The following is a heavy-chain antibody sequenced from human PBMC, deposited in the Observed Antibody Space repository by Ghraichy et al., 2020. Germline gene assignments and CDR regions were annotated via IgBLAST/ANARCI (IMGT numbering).Heavy chain of an antibody. CDR3: ARNPLGSHNWFDP. CDR1: GAATSSYY. D-gene: IGHD3-16*01. V-gene: IGHV4-59*01. CDR2: IFHSGST. Sequence: SETLSLTCTVSGAATSSYYWSWIRQPPGKGLEWIGCIFHSGSTNYNPSLKSRVTISVDTSKNQFSLRLSSVTAADTAVYYCARNPLGSHNWFDPWGQGSLVTVSS. J-gene: IGHJ5*02.